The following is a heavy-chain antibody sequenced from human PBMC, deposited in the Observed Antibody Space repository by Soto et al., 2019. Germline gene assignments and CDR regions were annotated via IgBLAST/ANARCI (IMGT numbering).Heavy chain of an antibody. V-gene: IGHV4-31*03. CDR2: IYYSGST. Sequence: PSETLSLTCTVSGGSISSGGYYWSWIRQHPGKGLEWIGYIYYSGSTYYNPSLKSRVTISVDTSKNQFSLKLSSVTAADTAVYYCARDRRCTNGVCRDYYYYGMDVWGQGTTVTVSS. D-gene: IGHD2-8*01. CDR1: GGSISSGGYY. J-gene: IGHJ6*02. CDR3: ARDRRCTNGVCRDYYYYGMDV.